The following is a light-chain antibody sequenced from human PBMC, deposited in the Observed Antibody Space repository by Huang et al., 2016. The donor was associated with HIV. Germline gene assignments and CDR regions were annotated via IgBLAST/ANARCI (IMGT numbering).Light chain of an antibody. CDR1: QDIGKY. J-gene: IGKJ1*01. Sequence: DIQMTQSPSSLSASVGDRVTITCQASQDIGKYVNWYQQKPGKAPKVLLYDASNLQAGGPSRFSGSGSGTAFTFTISSLQPEDIATYYCQHYDSLPPWTFGKGTKVEIK. CDR2: DAS. CDR3: QHYDSLPPWT. V-gene: IGKV1-33*01.